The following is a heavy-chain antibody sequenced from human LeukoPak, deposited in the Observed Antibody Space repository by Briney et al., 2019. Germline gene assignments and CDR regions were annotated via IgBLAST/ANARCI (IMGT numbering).Heavy chain of an antibody. CDR3: APPPVAATGN. D-gene: IGHD6-13*01. V-gene: IGHV3-7*01. J-gene: IGHJ4*02. CDR2: IRQDGGAK. Sequence: PGGSLRLSCTASGFIFNDFWMSWVRQAPGEGLEWVANIRQDGGAKNYVDSVKGRFTISRDNAKKFLYLQMNSLRAEDTAVYYCAPPPVAATGNWGQGTLVTVSS. CDR1: GFIFNDFW.